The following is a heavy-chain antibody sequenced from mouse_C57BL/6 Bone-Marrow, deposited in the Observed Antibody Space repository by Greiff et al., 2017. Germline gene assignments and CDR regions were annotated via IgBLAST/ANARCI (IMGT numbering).Heavy chain of an antibody. J-gene: IGHJ3*01. CDR2: IYPGSGST. CDR3: ARKGNDVYFGGFAY. D-gene: IGHD2-3*01. CDR1: GYTFTSYW. V-gene: IGHV1-55*01. Sequence: QVQLQQPGAELVKPGASVKMSCKASGYTFTSYWITWVKQRPGQGLEWIGDIYPGSGSTNYNEKFKSKATLTVDTSSSTAYMQLSSLTSEDSAFYYCARKGNDVYFGGFAYWGQGTLVTVSA.